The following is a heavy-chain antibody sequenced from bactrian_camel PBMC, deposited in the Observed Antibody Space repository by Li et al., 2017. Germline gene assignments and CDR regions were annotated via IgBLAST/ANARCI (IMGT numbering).Heavy chain of an antibody. V-gene: IGHV3S40*01. CDR1: GFTFSGYD. CDR2: INRGGEMT. J-gene: IGHJ4*01. D-gene: IGHD6*01. Sequence: VQLVESGGGLVQPGGSLRLSCAASGFTFSGYDMIWVRQASGEGLEWVSGINRGGEMTYYADSVKGRFTISRDNAKNAVYLQLNSLKTEDTAVYRCVAKTVVGDVIAEGQGTQVTVS.